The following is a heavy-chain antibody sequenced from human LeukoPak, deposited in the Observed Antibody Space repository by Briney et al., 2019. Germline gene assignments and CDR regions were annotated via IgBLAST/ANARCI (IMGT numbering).Heavy chain of an antibody. J-gene: IGHJ4*02. V-gene: IGHV1-8*01. Sequence: ASVKVSCKASGYTFTSYDINWVRQATGQGLEWMGWMNPNSGNTGYAQKFQGRVTMTRNTSISTAYMELSSLRSEDTAVYYCARLLHSFHCFDYWGQGTLVTVSS. D-gene: IGHD2-21*01. CDR2: MNPNSGNT. CDR3: ARLLHSFHCFDY. CDR1: GYTFTSYD.